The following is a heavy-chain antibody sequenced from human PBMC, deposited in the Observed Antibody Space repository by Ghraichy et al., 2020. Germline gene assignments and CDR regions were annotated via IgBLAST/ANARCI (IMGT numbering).Heavy chain of an antibody. CDR2: ISWKSGII. CDR1: GFTFGDYG. CDR3: AKNMNPYYEDTSGYPLDS. V-gene: IGHV3-9*01. Sequence: SLNISCSASGFTFGDYGMHWVRQIPGKGLEWVSSISWKSGIIGYADSVKGRFTISRDNAKSSLSLQMNSLRTEDTALYYCAKNMNPYYEDTSGYPLDSWGQGTLVTVSS. J-gene: IGHJ5*02. D-gene: IGHD3-22*01.